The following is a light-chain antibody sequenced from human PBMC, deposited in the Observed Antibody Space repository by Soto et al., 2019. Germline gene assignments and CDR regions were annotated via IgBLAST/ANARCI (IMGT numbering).Light chain of an antibody. J-gene: IGKJ2*01. CDR1: QSISSW. CDR2: KAS. Sequence: DIQMTQSPSTLSASIGDRVTITCRASQSISSWLAWYQQNPGKAPKLLISKASYLESGVPSRFSGSGSGTEFTLTIRSLQPDDFATYYCQQYNVYSLTFGQGTKLEIK. V-gene: IGKV1-5*03. CDR3: QQYNVYSLT.